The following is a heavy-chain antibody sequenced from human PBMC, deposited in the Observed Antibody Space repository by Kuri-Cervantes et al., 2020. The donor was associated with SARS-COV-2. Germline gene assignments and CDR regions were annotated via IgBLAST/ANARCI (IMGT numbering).Heavy chain of an antibody. J-gene: IGHJ4*02. Sequence: LSLTCAASGFTFSSYSMNWVRQAPGKGLEWVAVISYDGSNTYYADSVKGRFTISRDNSKNTLYLQMNSLRAEDTAVYYCATLFDSSGFMFDYWGQGTLVTVSS. V-gene: IGHV3-30*03. CDR1: GFTFSSYS. CDR3: ATLFDSSGFMFDY. D-gene: IGHD3-22*01. CDR2: ISYDGSNT.